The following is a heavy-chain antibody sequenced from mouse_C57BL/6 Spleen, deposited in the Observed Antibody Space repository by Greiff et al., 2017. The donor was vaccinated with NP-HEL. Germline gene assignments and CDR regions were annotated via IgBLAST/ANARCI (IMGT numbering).Heavy chain of an antibody. CDR1: GYTFTSYW. CDR2: IHPNSGST. CDR3: ARWDYYGSSGFAY. J-gene: IGHJ3*01. Sequence: QVQLQQPGAELVKPGASVKLSCKASGYTFTSYWMHWVKQRPGQGLEWIGMIHPNSGSTNYNEKFKSKATLTVDKSSSTAYMQLSSLTSEDSAVYYCARWDYYGSSGFAYWGQGTLVTVSA. D-gene: IGHD1-1*01. V-gene: IGHV1-64*01.